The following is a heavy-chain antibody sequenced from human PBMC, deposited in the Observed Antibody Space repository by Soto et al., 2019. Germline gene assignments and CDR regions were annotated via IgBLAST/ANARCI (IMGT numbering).Heavy chain of an antibody. D-gene: IGHD2-8*01. CDR2: ISAYNGNT. J-gene: IGHJ5*02. Sequence: QVQLVQSGAEVKKPGASVKVSCKASGYTFTSYGISWVRQAPGQGLEWMGWISAYNGNTNYAQKLQGRVTMTTETTTXTDXRXPRSLRSDDTAVYYCARGKGYCTNGVCYTRGNWFDPWGQGTLVTVSS. V-gene: IGHV1-18*01. CDR3: ARGKGYCTNGVCYTRGNWFDP. CDR1: GYTFTSYG.